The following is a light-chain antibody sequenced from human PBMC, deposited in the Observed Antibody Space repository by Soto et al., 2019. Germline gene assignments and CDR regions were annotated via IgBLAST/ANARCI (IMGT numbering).Light chain of an antibody. V-gene: IGKV2-28*01. CDR2: LGS. CDR1: QSLLHSNGYNY. J-gene: IGKJ3*01. CDR3: MQALQTVFT. Sequence: DIVMTQSPLSLPVTPGEPASISCRSSQSLLHSNGYNYLDWYLQKPGQSPQLLIYLGSNRASGVPDRFSGSGSGTDFTLKISRVKAEDVGVYYCMQALQTVFTFGPGTKVDIK.